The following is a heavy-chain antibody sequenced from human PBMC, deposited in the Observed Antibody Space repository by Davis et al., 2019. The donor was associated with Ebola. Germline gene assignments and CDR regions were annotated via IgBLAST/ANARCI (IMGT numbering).Heavy chain of an antibody. CDR3: ASPPSCVEGCYYGMDV. D-gene: IGHD1-26*01. CDR1: GLIFNNYW. Sequence: GESLKISCAASGLIFNNYWMSWIRQAPGKGPEWVAIIKEDGGEKYYVDSVKGRFTISRDNAKNSLFLEMNSLRAEDTAFYYCASPPSCVEGCYYGMDVWGKGTTVTVS. J-gene: IGHJ6*04. V-gene: IGHV3-7*03. CDR2: IKEDGGEK.